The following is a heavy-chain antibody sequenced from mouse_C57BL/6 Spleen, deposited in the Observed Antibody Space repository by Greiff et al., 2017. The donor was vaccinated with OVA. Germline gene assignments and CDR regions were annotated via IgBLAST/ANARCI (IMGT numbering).Heavy chain of an antibody. D-gene: IGHD1-1*01. V-gene: IGHV1-55*01. Sequence: QVQLQQPGAELVKPGASVKMSCKASGYTFTSYWITWVKQRPGQGLEWIGDIYPGSGSTNYTEKFKSKATLTVDTSSSTAYMQLSSLTSEDSAVYYCARVGYGSSPYWYFDVWGTGTTVTVSS. CDR2: IYPGSGST. CDR1: GYTFTSYW. J-gene: IGHJ1*03. CDR3: ARVGYGSSPYWYFDV.